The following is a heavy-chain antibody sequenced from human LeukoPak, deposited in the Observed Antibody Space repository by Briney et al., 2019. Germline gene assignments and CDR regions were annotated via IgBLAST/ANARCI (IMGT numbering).Heavy chain of an antibody. D-gene: IGHD3-22*01. V-gene: IGHV3-30*02. Sequence: PGGSLRLSCAASGFTFSSYGMHWVRQPPGKGLEWLAFIRYDGSNKHYADSVKGRFTISRDNGKNTLYLQMNSLRAEDTAVYYCAKATYYYDSSGYDYWGQGTLVTVSS. CDR3: AKATYYYDSSGYDY. J-gene: IGHJ4*02. CDR1: GFTFSSYG. CDR2: IRYDGSNK.